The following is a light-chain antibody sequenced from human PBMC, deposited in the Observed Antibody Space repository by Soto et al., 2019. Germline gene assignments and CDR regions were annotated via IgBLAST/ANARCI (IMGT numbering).Light chain of an antibody. Sequence: DIVLTQSPGTPSLSPGDRATLSCRASQSVSTSYLAWYQQKPGQAPRLLIYGASSRATGIPDRFSGSGSGTDFTLTISGLEPEDFAVYYCQQYGNSRGTFGQGTKVEIK. V-gene: IGKV3-20*01. CDR1: QSVSTSY. CDR3: QQYGNSRGT. J-gene: IGKJ1*01. CDR2: GAS.